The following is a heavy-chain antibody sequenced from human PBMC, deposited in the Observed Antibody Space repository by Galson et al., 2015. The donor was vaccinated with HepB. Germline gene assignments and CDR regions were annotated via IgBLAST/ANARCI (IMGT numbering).Heavy chain of an antibody. D-gene: IGHD3-9*01. CDR3: TRERDILTGYYPLNAFDI. CDR2: IRSKAYGGTT. CDR1: GFTFGDYA. Sequence: LRISCAASGFTFGDYAMSWVRQAPGKGLGWVGFIRSKAYGGTTEYAASVKGRFTISRDDSKSIAYLQMNSLKTEDTAVYYCTRERDILTGYYPLNAFDIWGQGTMVTVSS. J-gene: IGHJ3*02. V-gene: IGHV3-49*04.